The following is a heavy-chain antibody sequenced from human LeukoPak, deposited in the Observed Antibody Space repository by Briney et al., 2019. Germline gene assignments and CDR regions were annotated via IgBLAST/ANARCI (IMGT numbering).Heavy chain of an antibody. D-gene: IGHD3-10*01. J-gene: IGHJ4*02. V-gene: IGHV3-21*01. CDR2: ISGSSSYI. CDR1: GFTFSSYS. Sequence: GGSLRLSCAASGFTFSSYSMNWVRQAPGKGLEWVSSISGSSSYIYYADSVKGRFTISRDNSKNTLYLQMNSLRAEDTAVYYCAKEISTLGSGSYPIDYWGQGTLVTVSS. CDR3: AKEISTLGSGSYPIDY.